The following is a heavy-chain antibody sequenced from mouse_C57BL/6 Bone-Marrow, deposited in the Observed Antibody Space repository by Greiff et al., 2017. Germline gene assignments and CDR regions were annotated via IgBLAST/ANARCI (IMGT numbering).Heavy chain of an antibody. CDR3: ASVVALDLTGYFDV. CDR2: IDPANGNT. Sequence: VQLKESVAELVRPGASVKLSCTASGFNIKNTYMHWVKQRPEQGLEWIGRIDPANGNTKYAPKFQGKATITADTSSNTAYLQLSSLTSEDTAIYYCASVVALDLTGYFDVWGTGTTVTVSS. CDR1: GFNIKNTY. D-gene: IGHD1-1*01. V-gene: IGHV14-3*01. J-gene: IGHJ1*03.